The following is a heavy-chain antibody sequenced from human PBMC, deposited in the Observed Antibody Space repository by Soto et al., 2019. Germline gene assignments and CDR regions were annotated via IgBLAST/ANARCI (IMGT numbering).Heavy chain of an antibody. V-gene: IGHV4-31*03. CDR2: IYYSGRT. J-gene: IGHJ5*02. Sequence: SETLSLTCTVSGGSISSGGYYWSWIRQHPGKGLEWIGYIYYSGRTYDNPSLKRRVTISVDTSKNQFALKLSSVTAADTAVYYCARGLYDSSGYYPNWFDPWGQGTMVAVYS. D-gene: IGHD3-22*01. CDR1: GGSISSGGYY. CDR3: ARGLYDSSGYYPNWFDP.